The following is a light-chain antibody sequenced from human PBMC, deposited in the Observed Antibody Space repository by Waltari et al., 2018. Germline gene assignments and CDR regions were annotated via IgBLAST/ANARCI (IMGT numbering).Light chain of an antibody. CDR2: DAS. CDR1: QSVGTY. Sequence: EIVLKQSPATLSLSPGDTATLSCRASQSVGTYLAWYQQKPGQAPRLIIYDASNRATGIPDRFRSSGSGTDFTLTIDSLEPEDFALYYCQQRSSWTPHTFGQGARLEIK. J-gene: IGKJ2*01. CDR3: QQRSSWTPHT. V-gene: IGKV3-11*01.